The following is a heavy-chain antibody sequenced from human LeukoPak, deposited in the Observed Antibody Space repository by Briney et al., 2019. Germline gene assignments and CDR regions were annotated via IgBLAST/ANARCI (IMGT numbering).Heavy chain of an antibody. D-gene: IGHD5-18*01. CDR1: GYTFTSYG. CDR3: ARDQGIYNYPIIDS. CDR2: ISAYNGNT. J-gene: IGHJ4*02. V-gene: IGHV1-18*01. Sequence: ASVKLSCKASGYTFTSYGISWVRQAPGQGLEWMGWISAYNGNTNYAQKFQGRVTMTTDTSTSTAYMELRSLRSDDTAVYYCARDQGIYNYPIIDSWGQGTLVTVSS.